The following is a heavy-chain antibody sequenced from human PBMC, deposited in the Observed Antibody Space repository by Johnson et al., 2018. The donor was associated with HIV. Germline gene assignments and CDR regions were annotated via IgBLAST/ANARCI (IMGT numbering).Heavy chain of an antibody. CDR2: IKRDGSEK. Sequence: VQLVESGGGVVQPGGSLRLSCAASGFTFSSYGMHWVRQAPGKGLEWVASIKRDGSEKYYVDSVKGRFTISRDNAKNSLYLQMNSLRAEDTAVYYCAKEFPTRGPFYIWGQGTMVTVSS. CDR1: GFTFSSYG. V-gene: IGHV3-7*01. CDR3: AKEFPTRGPFYI. D-gene: IGHD1-26*01. J-gene: IGHJ3*02.